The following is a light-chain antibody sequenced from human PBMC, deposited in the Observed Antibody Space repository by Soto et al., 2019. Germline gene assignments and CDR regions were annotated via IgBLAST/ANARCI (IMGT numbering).Light chain of an antibody. Sequence: EIVLTQSPGTLSLSPGGRGTLSCRASQRITNRFLAWYQQKPGQAPRLLLYGASNRATGIPDRFSGSGSETDFTLTISRLEPEDSAVYYCQQYGSSPLTFGGGTNVDI. V-gene: IGKV3-20*01. J-gene: IGKJ4*01. CDR2: GAS. CDR1: QRITNRF. CDR3: QQYGSSPLT.